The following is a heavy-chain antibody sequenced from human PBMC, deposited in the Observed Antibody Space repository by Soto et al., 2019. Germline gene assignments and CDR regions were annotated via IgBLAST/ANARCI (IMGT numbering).Heavy chain of an antibody. CDR1: GGSISSGGYY. Sequence: QVQLQESGPGLVKPSQTLSLTCTVSGGSISSGGYYWSWIRQHPGKGLEWIGYIYYSGSTYYNPPLKSRVTISVDTSKSHFSLKLSSVTAADTAVYYCARGLCSGGSCYLNFDYWGQGTLVTVSS. D-gene: IGHD2-15*01. V-gene: IGHV4-31*03. J-gene: IGHJ4*02. CDR3: ARGLCSGGSCYLNFDY. CDR2: IYYSGST.